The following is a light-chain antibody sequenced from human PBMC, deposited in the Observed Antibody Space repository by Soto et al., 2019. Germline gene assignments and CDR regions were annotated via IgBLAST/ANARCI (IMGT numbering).Light chain of an antibody. CDR3: QQYGDAPIT. Sequence: EITLTQSPGTLSLSPGERAPLSSRASQRLVSSYLAWYQQKPGQAPRLLLYGVSSRATGIPDRFSGSGSGTDFTLAISRVEPEDFAVYFCQQYGDAPITFGQGTRLEIK. V-gene: IGKV3-20*01. CDR1: QRLVSSY. J-gene: IGKJ5*01. CDR2: GVS.